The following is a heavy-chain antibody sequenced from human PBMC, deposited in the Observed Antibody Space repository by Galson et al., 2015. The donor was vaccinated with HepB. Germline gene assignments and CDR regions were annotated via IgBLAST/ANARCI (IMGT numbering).Heavy chain of an antibody. V-gene: IGHV3-64D*06. CDR3: VKDRGGLTTLAGTFDY. Sequence: SLRLSCAASGFIFSTSAMHWVRQAPGKGLEYVSTISTKGSSTDYADSVKGRFTISRDNTKSTVFLQMTSLRPEDTAVYYCVKDRGGLTTLAGTFDYWGQGTLVTVSS. J-gene: IGHJ4*02. D-gene: IGHD6-19*01. CDR1: GFIFSTSA. CDR2: ISTKGSST.